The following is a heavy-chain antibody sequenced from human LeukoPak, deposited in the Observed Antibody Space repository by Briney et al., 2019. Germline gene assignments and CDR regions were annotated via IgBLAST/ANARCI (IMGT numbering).Heavy chain of an antibody. V-gene: IGHV3-74*01. CDR3: AKFVHSTSGWSN. CDR1: GFTFSNYW. D-gene: IGHD2-2*01. Sequence: GGSLRLSCAASGFTFSNYWMHWVRQAPGKGLVWVSRINTDGSSTSYVDSVKGRFTISRDNAKNTLYLQMNSLRVEDTAVYYCAKFVHSTSGWSNWGQGTLVTVSS. CDR2: INTDGSST. J-gene: IGHJ4*02.